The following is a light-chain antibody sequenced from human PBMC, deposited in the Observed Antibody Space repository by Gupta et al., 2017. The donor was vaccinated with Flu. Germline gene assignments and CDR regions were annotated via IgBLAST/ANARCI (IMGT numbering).Light chain of an antibody. V-gene: IGLV1-47*01. CDR3: ASWDDSLSGFYA. Sequence: QSVLTQPTSVSGTPGQRVTISCSGSSSNIGINFVHWYQQLPGAAPKVLIYRDDQRPSGVPDRFSGAKSGTAASLAISGLRSDDEAHYYCASWDDSLSGFYAFGTGTKVTVL. J-gene: IGLJ1*01. CDR2: RDD. CDR1: SSNIGINF.